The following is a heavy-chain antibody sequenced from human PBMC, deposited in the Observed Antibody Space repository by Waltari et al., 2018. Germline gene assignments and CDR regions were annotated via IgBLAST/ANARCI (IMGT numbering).Heavy chain of an antibody. CDR1: GDSVSVNSAAA. CDR2: TYYRSKGSN. Sequence: QVQLQQSGPGLVKPSQTLSLTCAVSGDSVSVNSAAAWNWIRQSPSRGLEWLGRTYYRSKGSNEYAVSVRSRITINPDTSKNQFSLHLNSGTPEDTAVYYCARGSSSSFDSWGQGILVTVSS. CDR3: ARGSSSSFDS. D-gene: IGHD6-13*01. V-gene: IGHV6-1*01. J-gene: IGHJ4*02.